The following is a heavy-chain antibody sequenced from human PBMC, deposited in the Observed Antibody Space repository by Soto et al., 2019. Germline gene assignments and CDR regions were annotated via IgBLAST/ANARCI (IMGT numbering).Heavy chain of an antibody. CDR2: IIPILGIA. CDR1: GGTFSSYT. CDR3: AREPRGYSYVYYFDY. D-gene: IGHD5-18*01. Sequence: ASVKVSFKASGGTFSSYTISWVRQAPGQGLEWMGRIIPILGIANYAQKFQGRVTITADKSTSTAYMELSSLRSEDTAVYYCAREPRGYSYVYYFDYWGQGTLVTVSS. V-gene: IGHV1-69*04. J-gene: IGHJ4*02.